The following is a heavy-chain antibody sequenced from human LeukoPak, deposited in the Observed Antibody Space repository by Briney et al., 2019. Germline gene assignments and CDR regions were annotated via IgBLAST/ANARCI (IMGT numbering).Heavy chain of an antibody. CDR2: ISYDGSNK. D-gene: IGHD3-22*01. CDR1: GFTFSSYA. V-gene: IGHV3-30-3*01. Sequence: PGGSLRLSCAASGFTFSSYAMHWVRQAPGKGLEWVAVISYDGSNKYYADSVKGRFTISRDNAKNSLYLQMNSLRAEDTAVYYCARDVYYYDSSGYANWGQGTLVTVSS. J-gene: IGHJ4*02. CDR3: ARDVYYYDSSGYAN.